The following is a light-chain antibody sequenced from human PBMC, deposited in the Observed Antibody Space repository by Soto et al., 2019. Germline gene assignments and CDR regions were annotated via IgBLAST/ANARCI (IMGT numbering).Light chain of an antibody. J-gene: IGKJ2*01. CDR1: QSVSSW. Sequence: DIQMTQSPSILSASVGDRVTITCRASQSVSSWLAWYQQKPGKAPKLLIFEASTLQRGVPSRFSGSGSGTEFTLNISSLEPDDFATYYCQHYDSHQGSFGQGTKLEIK. CDR3: QHYDSHQGS. V-gene: IGKV1-5*01. CDR2: EAS.